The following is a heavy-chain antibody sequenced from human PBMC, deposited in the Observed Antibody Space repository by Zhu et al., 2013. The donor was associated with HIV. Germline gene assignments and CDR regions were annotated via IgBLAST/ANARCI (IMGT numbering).Heavy chain of an antibody. CDR1: LHFTSYG. CDR3: ARDREAAPGAVGY. Sequence: VQLVQSGAEVRSLGLSEGLLQGFWLHFTSYGISWVRQAPGQGLEWMGWISAYNGNTNYAQKLQGRVTMTTDTSTSTAYMELRSLRSDDTAVYYCARDREAAPGAVGYWGQGTLVAVSS. CDR2: ISAYNGNT. V-gene: IGHV1-18*01. D-gene: IGHD6-6*01. J-gene: IGHJ4*02.